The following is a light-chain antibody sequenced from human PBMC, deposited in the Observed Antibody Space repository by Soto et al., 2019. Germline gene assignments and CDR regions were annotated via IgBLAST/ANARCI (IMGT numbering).Light chain of an antibody. V-gene: IGKV3-15*01. CDR3: QNYNYWPPKT. CDR1: QSVGNN. Sequence: EIVMTQSPATLSVSPGETTRLSCRASQSVGNNLAWYQQKPGQAPRLLIYGAYTRATGIPDRFSGSGSGTDFTLTISRLQSEDFAVYYCQNYNYWPPKTFGQGTKVDIK. J-gene: IGKJ1*01. CDR2: GAY.